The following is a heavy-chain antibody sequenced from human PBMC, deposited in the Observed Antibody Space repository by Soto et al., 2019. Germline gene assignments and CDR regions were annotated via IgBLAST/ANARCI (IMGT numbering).Heavy chain of an antibody. CDR1: GYTFTSYD. Sequence: QVQLVQSGAEVKKPGASVKVSCKASGYTFTSYDINWVRQATGQGLEWMGWMNPNSGNTGYAQKFQGRVTMTRNTSISTAYMELSSLRSEDTAVYYCASSYSSSPYYYYGMDVWGQGTTVTVSS. J-gene: IGHJ6*02. CDR3: ASSYSSSPYYYYGMDV. D-gene: IGHD6-6*01. V-gene: IGHV1-8*01. CDR2: MNPNSGNT.